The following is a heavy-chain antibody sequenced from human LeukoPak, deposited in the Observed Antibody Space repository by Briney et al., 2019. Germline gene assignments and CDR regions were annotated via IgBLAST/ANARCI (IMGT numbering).Heavy chain of an antibody. Sequence: GGSLRLSCAASGFTFSSYEMNWVRQAPGKGREWVSYISSSGSTIYYADSVKGRFTISRDNAQNSLYLQMNSLRAEDTAVYYCARGSSGYYYGYWGQGTLVTVSS. CDR1: GFTFSSYE. CDR3: ARGSSGYYYGY. V-gene: IGHV3-48*03. J-gene: IGHJ4*02. CDR2: ISSSGSTI. D-gene: IGHD3-22*01.